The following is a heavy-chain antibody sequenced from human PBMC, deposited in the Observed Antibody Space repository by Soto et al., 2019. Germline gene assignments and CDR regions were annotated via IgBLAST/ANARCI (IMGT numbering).Heavy chain of an antibody. V-gene: IGHV3-30*03. CDR2: ISYDGSNT. Sequence: QVQLVESGGGVVQPGRSLRLSCAASGFPFTTYGMHWVREGPGKGLEWVAVISYDGSNTYYADSVKGRFTISRDNSKNTLYLQMNSLRPEDTALYYCVGGQYYFDDRGQGTLVTVYS. J-gene: IGHJ4*02. CDR3: VGGQYYFDD. CDR1: GFPFTTYG. D-gene: IGHD3-10*01.